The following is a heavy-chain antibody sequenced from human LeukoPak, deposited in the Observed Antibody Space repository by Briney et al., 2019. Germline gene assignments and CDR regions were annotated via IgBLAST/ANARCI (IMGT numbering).Heavy chain of an antibody. D-gene: IGHD6-19*01. CDR1: GFTFRTSG. Sequence: PGGSLRLSCAASGFTFRTSGMHWVREVPGKGLEWGADIWDDGSNKQYTDTVKGRFTISRDNSKNMLYLEMNSLRAEDTAVYYCARDSRLPDYGWYGNYFDYWGHGTLVTVSS. CDR3: ARDSRLPDYGWYGNYFDY. CDR2: IWDDGSNK. J-gene: IGHJ4*01. V-gene: IGHV3-33*01.